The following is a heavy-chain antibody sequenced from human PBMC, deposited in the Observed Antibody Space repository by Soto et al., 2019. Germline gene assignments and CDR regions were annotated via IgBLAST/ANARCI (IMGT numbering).Heavy chain of an antibody. V-gene: IGHV1-3*05. CDR1: GYTFTSYA. CDR3: ARDPDYGDYGTSPADDY. Sequence: QVQLVQSGAEEKKPGASVKVSCKASGYTFTSYAMHWVRQAPGQRLEWMGWNNAGNGNTKYSQKFQGRVTITRDTSASTAYMELSSLRSEDTAVYYCARDPDYGDYGTSPADDYWGQGTLVTVSS. D-gene: IGHD4-17*01. J-gene: IGHJ4*02. CDR2: NNAGNGNT.